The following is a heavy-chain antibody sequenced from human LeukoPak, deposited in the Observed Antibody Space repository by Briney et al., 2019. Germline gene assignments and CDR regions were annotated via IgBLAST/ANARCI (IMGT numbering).Heavy chain of an antibody. D-gene: IGHD3-22*01. CDR1: GGSISSYY. Sequence: SETLSLTCIVSGGSISSYYWSWIRQPPGKGLEWIGYIYYSGSTNYNPSLKSRVTISVDTSKNQFSLKLSSVTAADTAVYYCARLRDSSGYYVFDYWGQGTLVTVSS. V-gene: IGHV4-59*01. CDR3: ARLRDSSGYYVFDY. CDR2: IYYSGST. J-gene: IGHJ4*02.